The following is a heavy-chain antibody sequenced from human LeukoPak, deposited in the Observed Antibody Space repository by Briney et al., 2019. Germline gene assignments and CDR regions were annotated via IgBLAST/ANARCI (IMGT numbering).Heavy chain of an antibody. V-gene: IGHV1-46*01. Sequence: ASVKVSCKASGYTFTSYYMHWVRQAPGQGLEWMGIINPSGGSTSYAQKFQGRVTITADESTSTAYMELSSLRSEDTAVYYCAXXXXXXXXXXXVGRRDYYMDVWGKGTTVTISS. J-gene: IGHJ6*03. CDR3: AXXXXXXXXXXXVGRRDYYMDV. CDR1: GYTFTSYY. D-gene: IGHD5-24*01. CDR2: INPSGGST.